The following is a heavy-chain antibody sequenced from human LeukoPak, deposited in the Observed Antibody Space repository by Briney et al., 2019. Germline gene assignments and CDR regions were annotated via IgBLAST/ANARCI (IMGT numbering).Heavy chain of an antibody. Sequence: GGSLRLSCAASGFTFSSYGMHWVRQAPGKGLEWVAVIWYDGSNKYYADSVKGRFTISRDNSKNTLYLQMNSLRAEDTAVYYCAKAYWGSDWFDPWGQGTLVTVSS. CDR1: GFTFSSYG. CDR2: IWYDGSNK. CDR3: AKAYWGSDWFDP. J-gene: IGHJ5*02. V-gene: IGHV3-33*06. D-gene: IGHD3-16*01.